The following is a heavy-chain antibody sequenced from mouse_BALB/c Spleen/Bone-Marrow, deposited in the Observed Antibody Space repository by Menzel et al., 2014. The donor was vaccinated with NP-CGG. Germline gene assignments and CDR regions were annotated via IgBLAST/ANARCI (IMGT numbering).Heavy chain of an antibody. V-gene: IGHV2-9*02. CDR3: ARPTPRYFAMDY. Sequence: VKLQESGPGLVAPSQSLPITCTVSGFSLTSYGVHWVRQPPGKGLEWLGVIWAGGSTNYNSALMSRLSISKDNSKSXVFLKMNSLQTDDTAMYYCARPTPRYFAMDYWGQGTSVTVSS. J-gene: IGHJ4*01. CDR1: GFSLTSYG. CDR2: IWAGGST. D-gene: IGHD6-1*01.